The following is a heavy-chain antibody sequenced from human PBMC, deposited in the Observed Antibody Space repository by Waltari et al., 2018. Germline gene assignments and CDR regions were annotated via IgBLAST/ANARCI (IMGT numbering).Heavy chain of an antibody. CDR3: ARAWYDYVWGSYRPSTPPTDHDAFDI. Sequence: EVQLVESGGGLVKPGGSLRLSCAASGFTFSSYSMNWVRQAPGKGLEWVSSISSSSSYIYYAESGKGRFTISRDNAKNSLYLQMNSLRAEDTAVYYCARAWYDYVWGSYRPSTPPTDHDAFDIWGQGTMVTVSS. J-gene: IGHJ3*02. CDR1: GFTFSSYS. D-gene: IGHD3-16*02. V-gene: IGHV3-21*01. CDR2: ISSSSSYI.